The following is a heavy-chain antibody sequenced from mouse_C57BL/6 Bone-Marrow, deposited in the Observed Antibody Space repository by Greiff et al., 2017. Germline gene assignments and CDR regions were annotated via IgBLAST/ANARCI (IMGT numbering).Heavy chain of an antibody. CDR3: ARWYDYSFAY. CDR1: GYTFTSYW. Sequence: QVQLQQPGAELVKPGASVKLSCKASGYTFTSYWMHWVKQRLGQGLEWIGMIHPNSGSTNYNEKFKSKATLTVDKSSSTAYMQLSSLTSEDSAVYYCARWYDYSFAYWGQGTLVIVSA. D-gene: IGHD2-4*01. CDR2: IHPNSGST. V-gene: IGHV1-64*01. J-gene: IGHJ3*01.